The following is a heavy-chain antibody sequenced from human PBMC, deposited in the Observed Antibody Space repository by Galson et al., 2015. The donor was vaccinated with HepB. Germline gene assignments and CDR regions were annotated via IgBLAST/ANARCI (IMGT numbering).Heavy chain of an antibody. CDR1: GYTFAAYS. D-gene: IGHD2-15*01. Sequence: SVKVSCKASGYTFAAYSIHWVRQAPGQGPEWTGWIHSNTGGTNYAQTFQGRVTMTRDTSIRTAYMALSGLISDDAAVNYCASGTRGYCSAGTCGTDVWGQGTTVTVSS. V-gene: IGHV1-2*02. J-gene: IGHJ6*02. CDR2: IHSNTGGT. CDR3: ASGTRGYCSAGTCGTDV.